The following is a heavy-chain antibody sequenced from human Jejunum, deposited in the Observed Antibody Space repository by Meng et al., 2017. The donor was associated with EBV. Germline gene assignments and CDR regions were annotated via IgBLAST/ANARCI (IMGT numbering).Heavy chain of an antibody. CDR2: IKSNGSKT. Sequence: EVHRLVSGGALLHPGASLRLSCAASGFTLGSYWMNWVRKAPGKGLVWVSRIKSNGSKTNYADSVKGRFTISRDIAKNTLYLQLNSLRADDTAVYYCVRGPPPDTWGQGTLVTVSS. CDR1: GFTLGSYW. CDR3: VRGPPPDT. J-gene: IGHJ5*02. V-gene: IGHV3-74*01.